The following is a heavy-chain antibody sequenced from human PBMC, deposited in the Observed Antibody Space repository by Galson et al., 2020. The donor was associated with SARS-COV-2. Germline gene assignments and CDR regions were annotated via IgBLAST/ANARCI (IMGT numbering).Heavy chain of an antibody. CDR1: GFPFDMYT. CDR3: ARQYDGRSLDGFDV. V-gene: IGHV3-21*01. CDR2: ISSGSSYI. J-gene: IGHJ3*01. D-gene: IGHD1-26*01. Sequence: GESLKISCAASGFPFDMYTMTWVRQAPGKGLEWVSFISSGSSYIYYADSVRGRFTISIDNAKNSVSLQMNSLRAEDTALYFCARQYDGRSLDGFDVWGQGTMVTVSS.